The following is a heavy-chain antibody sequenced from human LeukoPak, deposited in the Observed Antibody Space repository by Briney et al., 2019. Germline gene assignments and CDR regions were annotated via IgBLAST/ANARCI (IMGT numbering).Heavy chain of an antibody. Sequence: ASVKVSCKASGYTFTSYGISWVRQAPGQGLEWMGWINPNSGGTNYAQKFQGRVTMTRDTSISTAYMELSRLRSDDTAVYYCARPYYDFWSGYTHFDYWGQGTLVTVSS. J-gene: IGHJ4*02. CDR2: INPNSGGT. D-gene: IGHD3-3*01. CDR1: GYTFTSYG. V-gene: IGHV1-2*02. CDR3: ARPYYDFWSGYTHFDY.